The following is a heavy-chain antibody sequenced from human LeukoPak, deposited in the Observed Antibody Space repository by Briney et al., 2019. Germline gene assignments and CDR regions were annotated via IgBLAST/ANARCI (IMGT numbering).Heavy chain of an antibody. CDR3: ARQSGDGSCCY. Sequence: PSETLSLTCTVSGGSISSSSYYWGWIRQPPGKGLEWIGSIYYSGSTYYNPSLKSRVTISVDTSKNQFSLKLSSVTAADTAVYYCARQSGDGSCCYWGQGTLVTVSS. CDR1: GGSISSSSYY. CDR2: IYYSGST. J-gene: IGHJ4*02. D-gene: IGHD2-15*01. V-gene: IGHV4-39*01.